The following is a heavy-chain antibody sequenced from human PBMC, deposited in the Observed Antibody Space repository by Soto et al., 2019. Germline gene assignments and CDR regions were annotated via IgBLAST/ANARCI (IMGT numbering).Heavy chain of an antibody. CDR1: GFTVSSYY. J-gene: IGHJ3*02. Sequence: GGSLRLSCAASGFTVSSYYMSWVRQAPGKGLEWVSVIYSGGSTYYADSVKGRFTISRENSENTLYLQMNSLRAEDTAVYYCAKSGGSGWFADAFDIWGQGTMVTV. CDR3: AKSGGSGWFADAFDI. D-gene: IGHD6-19*01. V-gene: IGHV3-53*01. CDR2: IYSGGST.